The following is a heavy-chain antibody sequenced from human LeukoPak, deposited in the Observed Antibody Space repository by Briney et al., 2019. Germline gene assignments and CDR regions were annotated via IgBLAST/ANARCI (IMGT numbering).Heavy chain of an antibody. D-gene: IGHD5-12*01. CDR2: INHSGST. Sequence: SETLSLTCAVYGGSFSGYYRSWIRQPPGKGLEWIGEINHSGSTNYNPSLKSRVTISVDTSKNQFSLKLSSVTAADTAVYYCARTKWWLPTPYYFDYWGQGTLVTVSS. J-gene: IGHJ4*02. CDR3: ARTKWWLPTPYYFDY. CDR1: GGSFSGYY. V-gene: IGHV4-34*01.